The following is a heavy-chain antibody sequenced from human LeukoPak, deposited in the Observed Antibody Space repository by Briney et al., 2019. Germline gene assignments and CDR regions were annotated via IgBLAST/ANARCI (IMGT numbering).Heavy chain of an antibody. D-gene: IGHD5-18*01. V-gene: IGHV4-39*01. CDR1: GGSISSRGYY. Sequence: SETLSLTCTVSGGSISSRGYYWGWIRQSPGRGLEWIGSLYYGGSTYYNPSLKSRVTISVDTSKNQFSLKLSSVTAADTAVYYCARRIQLWSPYFDYWGQGTLVTVSS. J-gene: IGHJ4*02. CDR3: ARRIQLWSPYFDY. CDR2: LYYGGST.